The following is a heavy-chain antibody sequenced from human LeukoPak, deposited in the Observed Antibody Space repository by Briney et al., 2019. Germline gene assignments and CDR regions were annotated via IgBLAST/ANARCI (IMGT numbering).Heavy chain of an antibody. CDR3: AKDLWFGELSSCY. Sequence: GGSLRLSCAASGFTFSSYSMNWVRQAPGKGLEWVSSISSSSSYIYYADSVKGRFTISRDNSKNTLYLQMNSLRAEDTAVYYCAKDLWFGELSSCYWGQGTLVTVSS. J-gene: IGHJ4*02. CDR1: GFTFSSYS. D-gene: IGHD3-10*01. V-gene: IGHV3-21*04. CDR2: ISSSSSYI.